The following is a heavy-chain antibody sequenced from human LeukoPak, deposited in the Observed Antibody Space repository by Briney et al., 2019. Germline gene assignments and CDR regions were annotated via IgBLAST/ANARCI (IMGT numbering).Heavy chain of an antibody. D-gene: IGHD6-13*01. Sequence: GGSLRLSCAASGFTFSSYAMAWVRQAPGKGLEWVSGISAGGNDTYFPDSVKDRFTISRDNSKSTVYLQMSSLRVEDTAVYYCVKGLGSSNWVFVFGFWGQGTLVTVSS. CDR2: ISAGGNDT. CDR3: VKGLGSSNWVFVFGF. V-gene: IGHV3-23*01. J-gene: IGHJ4*02. CDR1: GFTFSSYA.